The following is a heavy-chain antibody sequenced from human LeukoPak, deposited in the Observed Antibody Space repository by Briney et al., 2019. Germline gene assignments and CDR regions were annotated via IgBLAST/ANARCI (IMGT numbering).Heavy chain of an antibody. J-gene: IGHJ6*02. CDR3: ARDQYSSWDYDILTGNYYYYGMDV. CDR2: IISISSYI. D-gene: IGHD3-9*01. Sequence: GSLRLSCAASGFTFSSYSMSWVRQAPGKGLEWVSSIISISSYIYYAESVKGRFTISRDNATISLYLQMNSLRAEDTAVYYCARDQYSSWDYDILTGNYYYYGMDVWGQGTTVTVSS. V-gene: IGHV3-21*01. CDR1: GFTFSSYS.